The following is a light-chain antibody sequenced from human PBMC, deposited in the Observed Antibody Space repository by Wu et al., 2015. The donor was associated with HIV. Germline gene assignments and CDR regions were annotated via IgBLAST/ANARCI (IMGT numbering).Light chain of an antibody. CDR2: GAS. J-gene: IGKJ1*01. Sequence: EIVLTQSPGTLSLSPGERATLYCRASQTVISSYLAWYQQKPGQAPRLLIYGASSRATGIPARFSGSGSGTDFTLTISRLEPEDFAVYYCQRYDTSSWTFGHGTKVEIK. CDR1: QTVISSY. V-gene: IGKV3-20*01. CDR3: QRYDTSSWT.